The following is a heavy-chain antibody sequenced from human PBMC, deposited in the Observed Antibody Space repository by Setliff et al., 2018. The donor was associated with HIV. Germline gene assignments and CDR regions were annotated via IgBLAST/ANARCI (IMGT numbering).Heavy chain of an antibody. J-gene: IGHJ3*02. CDR2: ISAYNGNT. CDR3: ASESEWGSYIFWTFGI. D-gene: IGHD1-26*01. CDR1: GYTFTSYG. Sequence: GASVKVSCKASGYTFTSYGISWVRQDPGQGLEWMGWISAYNGNTNYAQKLQGRVTMTTDTSTSTAYMELRSLRSDETAVYYCASESEWGSYIFWTFGIWGQGTMVAVSS. V-gene: IGHV1-18*01.